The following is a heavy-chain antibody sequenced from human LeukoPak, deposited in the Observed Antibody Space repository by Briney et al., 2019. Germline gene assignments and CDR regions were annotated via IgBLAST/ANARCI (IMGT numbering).Heavy chain of an antibody. J-gene: IGHJ4*02. D-gene: IGHD4-17*01. CDR3: ARATTVTYNYY. Sequence: SETLSLTCTVSGGSISSSSYYWGWIRQPPGKGLEWIGSIYYSGSTYYNPSLKSRVTISVDTAKNQFSLKLSSVTAADTAVYYCARATTVTYNYYWGQGTLVTVSS. V-gene: IGHV4-39*07. CDR1: GGSISSSSYY. CDR2: IYYSGST.